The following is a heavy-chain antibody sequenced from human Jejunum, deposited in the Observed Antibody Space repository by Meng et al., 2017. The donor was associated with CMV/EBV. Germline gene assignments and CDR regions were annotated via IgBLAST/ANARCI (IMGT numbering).Heavy chain of an antibody. J-gene: IGHJ5*02. Sequence: QVQVVQSGAEVKKPGASVKVSCKTSGYTFINHDIKWFRQATGQGLEWMGWMNSNSGNTGYAQKFQGRVTMTRDTSISTAYMELSDLRSEDAAVYYCARGSGSGGRDWFDPWGQGTLVTVSS. CDR2: MNSNSGNT. CDR1: GYTFINHD. CDR3: ARGSGSGGRDWFDP. D-gene: IGHD3-3*01. V-gene: IGHV1-8*01.